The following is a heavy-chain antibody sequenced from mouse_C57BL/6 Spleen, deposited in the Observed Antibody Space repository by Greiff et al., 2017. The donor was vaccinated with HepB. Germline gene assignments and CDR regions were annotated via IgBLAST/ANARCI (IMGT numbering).Heavy chain of an antibody. CDR3: ARSAGPRFAY. V-gene: IGHV1-54*01. J-gene: IGHJ3*01. CDR2: INPGSGGT. D-gene: IGHD4-1*01. CDR1: GYAFTNYL. Sequence: QVQLQQSGAELVRPGTSVKVSCKASGYAFTNYLIEWVKQRPGQGLEWIGVINPGSGGTNYNEKFKGKATLTADKSSSTAYMQLSSLTSEDSAVYFCARSAGPRFAYWGQGTLVTVSA.